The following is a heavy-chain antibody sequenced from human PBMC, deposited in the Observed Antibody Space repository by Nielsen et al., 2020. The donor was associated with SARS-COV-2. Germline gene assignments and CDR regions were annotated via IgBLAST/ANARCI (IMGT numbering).Heavy chain of an antibody. D-gene: IGHD3-22*01. CDR1: GFTFSTYY. Sequence: GGSPRLSCAASGFTFSTYYMNWVRQAPGKGLMWVSRINTDGSKSAYADSVKGRFTISRDNARDTLYLQMNSLSAEDTAVYYCVRVRDDGYYYDTGPYDYWGQGALVTVSS. J-gene: IGHJ4*02. V-gene: IGHV3-74*01. CDR3: VRVRDDGYYYDTGPYDY. CDR2: INTDGSKS.